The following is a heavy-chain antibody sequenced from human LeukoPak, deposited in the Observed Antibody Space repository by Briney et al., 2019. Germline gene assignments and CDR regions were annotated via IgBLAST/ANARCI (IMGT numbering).Heavy chain of an antibody. CDR2: ISSTSSYI. J-gene: IGHJ4*02. CDR3: AREGGDIVVPAAPFDY. V-gene: IGHV3-21*01. Sequence: GGSLRLSCAASGFTFSSYSMNWVRQAPGKGLEWGSSISSTSSYIYYADSVKGRFTISRDNAKNSLYLQMNSLRAEDTAVYYCAREGGDIVVPAAPFDYWGQGTLVTVSS. D-gene: IGHD2-2*01. CDR1: GFTFSSYS.